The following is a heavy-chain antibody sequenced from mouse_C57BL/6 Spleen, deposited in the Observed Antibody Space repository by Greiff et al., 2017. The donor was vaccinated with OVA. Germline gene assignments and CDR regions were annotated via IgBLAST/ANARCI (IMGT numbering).Heavy chain of an antibody. V-gene: IGHV8-9*01. CDR3: ARPIYYGHYYAMDY. CDR2: IYWDEDK. Sequence: VKLMESGPGILQPSQTLSLTCSFSVFSLSTFGMGVSWIRQPSGKGLEWLAHIYWDEDKHYKPSLKSRLTISKDTSNNQVFLKITTVDTADTATYYSARPIYYGHYYAMDYWGQGTSVTVSS. D-gene: IGHD2-1*01. CDR1: VFSLSTFGMG. J-gene: IGHJ4*01.